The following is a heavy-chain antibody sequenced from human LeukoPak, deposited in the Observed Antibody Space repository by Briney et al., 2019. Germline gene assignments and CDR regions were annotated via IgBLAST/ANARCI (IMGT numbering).Heavy chain of an antibody. V-gene: IGHV1-24*01. Sequence: ASVKVSCKASGYTFTGYYMHWVRQAPGQGLEWMGGFDPEDGETIYAQKFQGRVTMTEDTSTDTAYMELSSLRSEDTAVYYCATSYDFWSGYYKFDYWGQGTLVTVSS. J-gene: IGHJ4*02. CDR1: GYTFTGYY. CDR3: ATSYDFWSGYYKFDY. D-gene: IGHD3-3*01. CDR2: FDPEDGET.